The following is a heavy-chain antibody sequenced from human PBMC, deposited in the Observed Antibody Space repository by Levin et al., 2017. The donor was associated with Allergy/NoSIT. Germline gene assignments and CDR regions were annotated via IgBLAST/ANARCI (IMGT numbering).Heavy chain of an antibody. V-gene: IGHV3-30-3*01. CDR1: GFTFSNYA. D-gene: IGHD3-3*01. CDR2: TSYDGNTK. CDR3: ARPYHDFWSGYVRVDY. J-gene: IGHJ4*02. Sequence: PGGSLRLSCAASGFTFSNYAMHWVRQAPGKGLEWVAVTSYDGNTKYYADSVKGRFTISRDNSKNTLYLQMNSLTTEDTAMYYCARPYHDFWSGYVRVDYWGRGTLVTVSS.